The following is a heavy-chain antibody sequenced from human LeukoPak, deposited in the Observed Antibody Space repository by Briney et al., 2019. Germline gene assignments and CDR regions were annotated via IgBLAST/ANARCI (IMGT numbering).Heavy chain of an antibody. CDR1: GFSFSRYG. Sequence: AGGSLRLSCAASGFSFSRYGMSWVRQAPGKGLEWVSAISGSGGSTYYADSVKGRSTISRDNSKNTLYLQMNSLRAEDTAVYYCAKHGSGSYWFFGYWGQGTLVTVSS. D-gene: IGHD3-10*01. CDR3: AKHGSGSYWFFGY. V-gene: IGHV3-23*01. CDR2: ISGSGGST. J-gene: IGHJ4*02.